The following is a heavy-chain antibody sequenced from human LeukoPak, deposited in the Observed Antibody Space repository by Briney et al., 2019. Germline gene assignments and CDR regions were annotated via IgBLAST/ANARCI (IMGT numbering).Heavy chain of an antibody. CDR1: GVTFSRNS. J-gene: IGHJ3*02. Sequence: GGSLRLSCAASGVTFSRNSMNWVRQAPGKGLEWVSSISTSSSYIYYADSVKGRFTISRDNAKNSLYLQMNSLRVDDTAVYYCARGASVVAGSDDAFDIWGQGTMVTVSS. D-gene: IGHD6-19*01. CDR3: ARGASVVAGSDDAFDI. V-gene: IGHV3-21*01. CDR2: ISTSSSYI.